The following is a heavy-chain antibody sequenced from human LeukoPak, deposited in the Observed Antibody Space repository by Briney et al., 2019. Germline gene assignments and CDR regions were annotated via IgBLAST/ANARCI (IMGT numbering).Heavy chain of an antibody. CDR1: GGSISSYY. Sequence: SETLSLTCTVSGGSISSYYWSWIRQPPGKGLEWIGEINHSGSTNYNPSLKSRVTISVDTSKNQFSLKLSSVTAADTAVYYCARGLYGPPLDYWGQGTLVTVSS. CDR3: ARGLYGPPLDY. D-gene: IGHD3-10*01. J-gene: IGHJ4*02. CDR2: INHSGST. V-gene: IGHV4-34*01.